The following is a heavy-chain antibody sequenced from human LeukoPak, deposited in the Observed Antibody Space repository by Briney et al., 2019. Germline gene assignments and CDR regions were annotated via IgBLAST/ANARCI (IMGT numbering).Heavy chain of an antibody. Sequence: SETLSLTCAVYGGSFSGYYWSWIRQPPGKGLEWIGEINHSGSPNYNPSLKSRVTISVDTSKNQFSLKLSSVTAADTAVYYCARGRVAAAGTPGYWGQGTLVTVSS. D-gene: IGHD6-13*01. J-gene: IGHJ4*02. CDR1: GGSFSGYY. CDR3: ARGRVAAAGTPGY. CDR2: INHSGSP. V-gene: IGHV4-34*01.